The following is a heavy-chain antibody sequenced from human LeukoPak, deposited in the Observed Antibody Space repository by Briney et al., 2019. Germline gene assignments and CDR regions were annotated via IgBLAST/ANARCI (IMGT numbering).Heavy chain of an antibody. V-gene: IGHV3-48*01. Sequence: GGSLRPSCAASGFTFSSYSMNWVRQAPGKGLEWVSYISSSSSTIYYADSVKGRFTISRDNAKNSLYLQMNSLRAEDTAVYYCARSGYAPFDYWGQGTLVTVSS. J-gene: IGHJ4*02. CDR1: GFTFSSYS. CDR3: ARSGYAPFDY. D-gene: IGHD5-12*01. CDR2: ISSSSSTI.